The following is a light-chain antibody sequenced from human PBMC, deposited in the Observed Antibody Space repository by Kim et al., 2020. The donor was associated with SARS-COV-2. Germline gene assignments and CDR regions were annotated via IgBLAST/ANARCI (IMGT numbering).Light chain of an antibody. CDR3: AVREDSLDGLWV. CDR2: SNK. V-gene: IGLV1-44*01. CDR1: SSHSGSKA. Sequence: RVPIPWSGSSSHSGSKAVNWYQQLPGAAPKLLVYSNKQRPSGVPDRCSGSKSGTSAALAISGLQSEDEADYYGAVREDSLDGLWVFGGGTQLTVL. J-gene: IGLJ3*02.